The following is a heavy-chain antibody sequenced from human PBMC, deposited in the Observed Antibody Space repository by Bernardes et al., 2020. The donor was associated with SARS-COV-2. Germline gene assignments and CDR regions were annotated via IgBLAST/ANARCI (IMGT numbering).Heavy chain of an antibody. CDR1: GFTFSSYV. J-gene: IGHJ4*02. Sequence: GSLRLSCVASGFTFSSYVRRWVRQAPGKGLEWVSSISGSGDSTYYADSEKGRFTISKDNSKNTLYLQMNSLRAEDTAIYYCAKGSGSYYYFDYWGQGTLVTVS. CDR2: ISGSGDST. CDR3: AKGSGSYYYFDY. D-gene: IGHD1-26*01. V-gene: IGHV3-23*01.